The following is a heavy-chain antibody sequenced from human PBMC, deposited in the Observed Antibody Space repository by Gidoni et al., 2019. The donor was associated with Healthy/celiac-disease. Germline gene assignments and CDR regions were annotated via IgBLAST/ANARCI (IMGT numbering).Heavy chain of an antibody. CDR3: SGWYGCFDY. V-gene: IGHV2-70*15. CDR2: IDWDDDK. CDR1: GFSLSTSGMC. J-gene: IGHJ4*02. D-gene: IGHD6-19*01. Sequence: QVTLRESGPALVKPTQTLTLTCTFSGFSLSTSGMCVSWIRQPPGKALEWLARIDWDDDKYYSTSLKTRLTISKDTSKNQVVLTMTNMDPVDTATYYSSGWYGCFDYWGQGTLVTVSS.